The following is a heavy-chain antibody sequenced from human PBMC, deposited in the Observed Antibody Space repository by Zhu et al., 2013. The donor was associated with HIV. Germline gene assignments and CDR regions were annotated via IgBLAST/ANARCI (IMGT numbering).Heavy chain of an antibody. CDR3: ARRYCSGGSCYERYFQH. CDR1: GYTFTSYD. D-gene: IGHD2-15*01. J-gene: IGHJ1*01. Sequence: QVQLVQSGAEVKKPGASVKVSCKASGYTFTSYDINWVRQATGQGLEWMGWMNPNSGNTGYAQKFQGRVTMTRNTSISTAYMELSSLRSEDTAVYYCARRYCSGGSCYERYFQHWGQGTLVTVSS. CDR2: MNPNSGNT. V-gene: IGHV1-8*01.